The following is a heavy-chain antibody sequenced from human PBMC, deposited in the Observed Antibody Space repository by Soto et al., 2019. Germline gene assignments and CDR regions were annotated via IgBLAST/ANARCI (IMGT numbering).Heavy chain of an antibody. D-gene: IGHD2-15*01. J-gene: IGHJ4*01. Sequence: PGGSLRLSCAASGFIFSSYAMSWVRQAPGKGLEWVSGISASNGKTYYADSVLGRFTVSRDNSRNTLFLQMNSLRAEDTAVYYCAKDRSCSDGVCYLDYWGQGTLVTVSS. CDR3: AKDRSCSDGVCYLDY. CDR2: ISASNGKT. CDR1: GFIFSSYA. V-gene: IGHV3-23*01.